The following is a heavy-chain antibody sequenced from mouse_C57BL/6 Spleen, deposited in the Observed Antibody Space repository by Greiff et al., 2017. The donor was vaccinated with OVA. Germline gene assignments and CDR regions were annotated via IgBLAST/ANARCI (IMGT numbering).Heavy chain of an antibody. J-gene: IGHJ1*03. D-gene: IGHD2-4*01. CDR1: GYTFTSYW. CDR2: IDPSDSET. V-gene: IGHV1-52*01. Sequence: VQLQQPGAELVRPGSSVKLSCKASGYTFTSYWMHWVKQRPIQGLEWIGNIDPSDSETHYNQKFKDKATLTVDKSSSTAYMQISSLTSEDSAVYYCARWGDYVYFDVWGTGTTVTVSS. CDR3: ARWGDYVYFDV.